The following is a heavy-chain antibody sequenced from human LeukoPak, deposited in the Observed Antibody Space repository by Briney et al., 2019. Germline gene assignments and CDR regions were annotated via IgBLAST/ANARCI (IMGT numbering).Heavy chain of an antibody. V-gene: IGHV3-48*01. CDR3: ARDTKYAFDN. CDR1: GFTFSDYS. D-gene: IGHD2-2*01. CDR2: VGNSSGNT. Sequence: GGSLRLSCAASGFTFSDYSMNWVRQAPGKGLEWISYVGNSSGNTKYADSEKGRFTISGDKAKNSLYLQMNSLRVEDTAVYYCARDTKYAFDNWGQGTLVTVSS. J-gene: IGHJ4*02.